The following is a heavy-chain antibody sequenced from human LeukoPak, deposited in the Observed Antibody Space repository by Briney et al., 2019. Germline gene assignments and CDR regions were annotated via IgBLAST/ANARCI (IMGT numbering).Heavy chain of an antibody. CDR2: IYYSGST. J-gene: IGHJ5*02. D-gene: IGHD3-10*01. CDR1: GGSISSYY. Sequence: SETLSRTCTVSGGSISSYYWSWIRQPPGKGLEWIGYIYYSGSTYYNPSLKSRVTISVDTSKNQFSLKLSSVTAADTAVYYCARRDSGSYYNENWFDPWGQGTLVTVSS. V-gene: IGHV4-59*06. CDR3: ARRDSGSYYNENWFDP.